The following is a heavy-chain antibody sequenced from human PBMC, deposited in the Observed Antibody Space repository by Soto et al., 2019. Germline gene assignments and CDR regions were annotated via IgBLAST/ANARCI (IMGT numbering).Heavy chain of an antibody. J-gene: IGHJ4*02. V-gene: IGHV4-59*01. D-gene: IGHD4-17*01. CDR1: GGSIDNYY. CDR2: IYSSGGT. CDR3: ARGGTGGRTTVTTYAV. Sequence: QVQLQESGAGLVKPSATLSLTCTVSGGSIDNYYWSWIRQPPGRGLEWIGFIYSSGGTNDNPSVKSRVTISAETSRKQVSLKLASVSTADTAVYYCARGGTGGRTTVTTYAVWGQGTMVTVSS.